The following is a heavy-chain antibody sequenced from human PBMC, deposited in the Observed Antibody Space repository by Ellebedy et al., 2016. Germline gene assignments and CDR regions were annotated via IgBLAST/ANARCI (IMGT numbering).Heavy chain of an antibody. V-gene: IGHV4-59*13. CDR1: GGSIGDYF. CDR2: AHHSGAT. Sequence: SETLSLTCTVSGGSIGDYFWNWIRQSPGKGLEWIGFAHHSGATYYNPSLKSRVTVTIDTSKNQFYLELSSVNSADTAVYYCAKWCSGESCNNGFEIWGQGTKVTVSS. D-gene: IGHD2-15*01. J-gene: IGHJ3*02. CDR3: AKWCSGESCNNGFEI.